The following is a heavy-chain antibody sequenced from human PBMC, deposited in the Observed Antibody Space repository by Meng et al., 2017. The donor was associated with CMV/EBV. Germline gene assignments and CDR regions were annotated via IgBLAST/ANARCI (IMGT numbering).Heavy chain of an antibody. CDR3: TRISDYDILTGQDY. Sequence: GESLKISCTASGFTFGDYAMSWVRQAPGKGLEWVGFIRSKAYGGTTEYAASVKGRFTISRDDSKSIADLQMNSLKTEDTAVYYCTRISDYDILTGQDYWGQGTLVTVSS. CDR2: IRSKAYGGTT. V-gene: IGHV3-49*04. J-gene: IGHJ4*02. D-gene: IGHD3-9*01. CDR1: GFTFGDYA.